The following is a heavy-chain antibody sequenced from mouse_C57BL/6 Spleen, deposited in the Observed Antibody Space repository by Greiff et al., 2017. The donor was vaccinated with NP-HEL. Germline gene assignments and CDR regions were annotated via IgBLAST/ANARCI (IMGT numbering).Heavy chain of an antibody. J-gene: IGHJ2*01. V-gene: IGHV14-3*01. CDR2: IDPANGNT. D-gene: IGHD1-1*01. CDR3: ASRATAVGGNYFDY. CDR1: GFNIKNTY. Sequence: VQLKESVAELVRPGASVKLSCTASGFNIKNTYMHWVKQRPEQGLEWIGRIDPANGNTKYAPKFQGKATITADTSSNTAYLQLSSLTSEDTAIYYCASRATAVGGNYFDYWGQGTTLTVSS.